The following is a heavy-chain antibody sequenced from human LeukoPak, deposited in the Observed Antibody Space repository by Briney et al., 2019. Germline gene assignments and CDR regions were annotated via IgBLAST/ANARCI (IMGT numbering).Heavy chain of an antibody. V-gene: IGHV3-30-3*01. CDR3: ARDSYSKYRYFYGMDV. CDR1: GFTFSSYA. Sequence: GRSLRLSCAASGFTFSSYAMHWVRQAPGKGLEWVAVISYDGNNKYYADSVKGRFTISRDNSKNALFLQMNSLRAEDTAVYSCARDSYSKYRYFYGMDVWGQGTTVTVSS. CDR2: ISYDGNNK. D-gene: IGHD4-11*01. J-gene: IGHJ6*02.